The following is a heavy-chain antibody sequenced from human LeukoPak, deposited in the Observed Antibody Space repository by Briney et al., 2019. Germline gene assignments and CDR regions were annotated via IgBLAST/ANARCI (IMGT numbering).Heavy chain of an antibody. CDR3: ARVGTVTSVDY. D-gene: IGHD4-17*01. V-gene: IGHV3-11*04. CDR2: ISSSGTTI. Sequence: PGGSMRLSCAASGFTFSDFYMSWLRQAPGKGLEWGSYISSSGTTIYYADSVKGPFTISTDNAKNSLYLQMNSLRAEDTAVYYCARVGTVTSVDYWGQGTLVTVSS. CDR1: GFTFSDFY. J-gene: IGHJ4*02.